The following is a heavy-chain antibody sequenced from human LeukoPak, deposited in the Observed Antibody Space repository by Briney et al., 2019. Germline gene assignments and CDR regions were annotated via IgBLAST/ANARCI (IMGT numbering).Heavy chain of an antibody. V-gene: IGHV3-23*01. CDR1: GFTFSSYA. CDR3: VKVPLRYFDWVDY. D-gene: IGHD3-9*01. J-gene: IGHJ4*02. Sequence: GGSLRLSCAASGFTFSSYAMSWVRQAPGKGREGGSAISGCGGSTYYADSVKGRFTSCRDNHKNTLSLQMNSLRAEATAVYYCVKVPLRYFDWVDYWGQGTLVTVSS. CDR2: ISGCGGST.